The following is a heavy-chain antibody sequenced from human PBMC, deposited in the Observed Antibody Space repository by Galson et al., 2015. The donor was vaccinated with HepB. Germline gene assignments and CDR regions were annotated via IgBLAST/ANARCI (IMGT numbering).Heavy chain of an antibody. CDR1: GYTFTSYG. CDR2: ISAYNGNT. J-gene: IGHJ3*02. D-gene: IGHD6-13*01. Sequence: SVKVSCKASGYTFTSYGISWVRQAPGQGLEWMGWISAYNGNTNYAQKLQGRVTMTTDTSTSTAYMELRSLRSDDTAVYYCARDHRSSSRPRHHDAFDIWGQGTMVTVSS. CDR3: ARDHRSSSRPRHHDAFDI. V-gene: IGHV1-18*01.